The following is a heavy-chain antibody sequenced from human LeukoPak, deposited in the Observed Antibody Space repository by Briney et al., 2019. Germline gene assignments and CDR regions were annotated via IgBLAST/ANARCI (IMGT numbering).Heavy chain of an antibody. Sequence: PGGSLRLSCAASGFTFRNYAMSWVRQAPGKGLEWVSAISGSGGSTYYADSVKGRLTISRDNTKNTLYLQMSSLRAEDTAVYYCAKDPMVRGLTYDHWGQGTLVIVSS. CDR2: ISGSGGST. D-gene: IGHD3-10*01. CDR1: GFTFRNYA. CDR3: AKDPMVRGLTYDH. J-gene: IGHJ4*02. V-gene: IGHV3-23*01.